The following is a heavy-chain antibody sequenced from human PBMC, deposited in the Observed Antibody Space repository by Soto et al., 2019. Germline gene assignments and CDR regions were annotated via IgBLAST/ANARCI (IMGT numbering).Heavy chain of an antibody. Sequence: SETLSLTCTVSGGSVSSSSYYWVWVRQPPGRGLEWVGSIYYGGTTYYNASLNSRVTISVDTSRNQFSLKLSSVTAADTAVYYCVRRGITAVPKWGQGTLVTVSS. V-gene: IGHV4-39*01. CDR2: IYYGGTT. D-gene: IGHD6-13*01. CDR1: GGSVSSSSYY. J-gene: IGHJ4*02. CDR3: VRRGITAVPK.